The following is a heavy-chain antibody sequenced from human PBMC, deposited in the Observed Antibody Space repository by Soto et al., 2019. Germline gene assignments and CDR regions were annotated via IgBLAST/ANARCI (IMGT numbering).Heavy chain of an antibody. CDR3: ARQANSGTYDH. CDR2: IYYTGTT. J-gene: IGHJ5*02. CDR1: GGSVSSGAYY. Sequence: QLQLQESGPGLVKPPETLSLTCTVSGGSVSSGAYYWGWIRQPPGKGLEWIGNIYYTGTTYYNPSLKSRVTISVDTSKNQFSLKLNSVAAADTTVYYCARQANSGTYDHWGQGTLVTVSS. V-gene: IGHV4-39*01. D-gene: IGHD1-26*01.